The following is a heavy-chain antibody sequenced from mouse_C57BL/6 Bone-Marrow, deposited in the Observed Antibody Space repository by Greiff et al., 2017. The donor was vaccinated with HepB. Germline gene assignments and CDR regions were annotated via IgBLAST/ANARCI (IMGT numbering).Heavy chain of an antibody. Sequence: QVQLQQSGPGLVAPSQSLSITCTVSGFSLTSYGVHWVRQPPGKGLEWLVVIWSDGSTTYNSALKSRLSISKDNSKSQVFLKMNSLQTDDTAMYYCARQYGYDGPRAMDYWGQGTSVTVSS. CDR3: ARQYGYDGPRAMDY. D-gene: IGHD2-2*01. V-gene: IGHV2-6-1*01. CDR2: IWSDGST. J-gene: IGHJ4*01. CDR1: GFSLTSYG.